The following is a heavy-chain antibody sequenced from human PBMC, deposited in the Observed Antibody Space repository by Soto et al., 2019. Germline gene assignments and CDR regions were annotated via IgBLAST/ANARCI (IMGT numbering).Heavy chain of an antibody. CDR3: ASVKLGIADY. CDR2: IYYSGST. D-gene: IGHD7-27*01. Sequence: SETLSLTCTVSGGSISSSSYYWGWIRQPPGKGLEWIGSIYYSGSTYYNPSLKSRVTISVDTSKNQFSLKLSSVTAADTAVYYCASVKLGIADYWGQGTLVTGSS. CDR1: GGSISSSSYY. J-gene: IGHJ4*02. V-gene: IGHV4-39*07.